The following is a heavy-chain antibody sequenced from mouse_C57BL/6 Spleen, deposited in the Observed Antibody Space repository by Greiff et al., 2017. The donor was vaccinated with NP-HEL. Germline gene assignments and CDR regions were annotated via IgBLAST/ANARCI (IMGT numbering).Heavy chain of an antibody. CDR3: ARGGITTVVEGY. CDR1: GYTFTSYW. Sequence: QVQLQQPGAELVRPGTSVKLSCKASGYTFTSYWMHWVKQRPGQGLEWIGVIDPSDSYTNYNQKFKGKATLTVDTSSSTAYMQLSSLTSGDSAGYFCARGGITTVVEGYWGQGTTLTVSS. J-gene: IGHJ2*01. D-gene: IGHD1-1*01. CDR2: IDPSDSYT. V-gene: IGHV1-59*01.